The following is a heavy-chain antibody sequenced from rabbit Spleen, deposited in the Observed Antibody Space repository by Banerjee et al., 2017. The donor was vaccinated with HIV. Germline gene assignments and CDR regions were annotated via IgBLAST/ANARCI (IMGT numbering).Heavy chain of an antibody. V-gene: IGHV1S45*01. CDR3: ARDLVAVIGWNFNL. D-gene: IGHD1-1*01. CDR2: INTATGKS. J-gene: IGHJ4*01. CDR1: GFSFSDRDV. Sequence: QEQLEESGGGLVKPEGSLTLTCKASGFSFSDRDVMCWVRQAPGKGLEWIACINTATGKSVYATWAKGRFTISRTSSTTVTLQMTSLTDADTATYFCARDLVAVIGWNFNLWGPGTLVTVS.